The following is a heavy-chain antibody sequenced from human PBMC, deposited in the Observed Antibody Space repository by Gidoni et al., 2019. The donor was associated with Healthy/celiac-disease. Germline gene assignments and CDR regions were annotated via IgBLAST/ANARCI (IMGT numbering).Heavy chain of an antibody. V-gene: IGHV1-58*02. D-gene: IGHD3-22*01. Sequence: QMQLVQSGPEVKKPGTSVKVSCKASGFTFTSSAMQWVRQARGQRLEGIGWIVVGSGHTNYAQTFQERVTITRDMSTSTAYMELSSLRSEDTAVYYCAADRDYFDSSGYFGDGAFDIWGQGTKVTVSS. CDR2: IVVGSGHT. J-gene: IGHJ3*02. CDR1: GFTFTSSA. CDR3: AADRDYFDSSGYFGDGAFDI.